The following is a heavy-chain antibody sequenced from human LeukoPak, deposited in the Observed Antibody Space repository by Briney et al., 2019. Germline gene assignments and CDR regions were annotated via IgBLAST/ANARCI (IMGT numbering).Heavy chain of an antibody. Sequence: GGSLRLSCEASGFTFSDEYMSWIRQAPGKGLEWISYISHIGSSIFYADSVEGRFTISRDNAKNSLYLQMNSLRPEDAATYYCARARGAGPGAHFDYWGQGTLVTVSS. CDR1: GFTFSDEY. CDR2: ISHIGSSI. D-gene: IGHD3-10*01. V-gene: IGHV3-11*01. CDR3: ARARGAGPGAHFDY. J-gene: IGHJ4*02.